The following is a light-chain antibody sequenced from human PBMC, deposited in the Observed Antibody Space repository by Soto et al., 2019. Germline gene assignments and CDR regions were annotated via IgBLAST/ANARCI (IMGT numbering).Light chain of an antibody. J-gene: IGKJ1*01. Sequence: DIQMTQSPSTLSASVGDRVTITCRASQSISNWLAWYQQKPGKAPKLLIYDASSLESGVPSRFSGSGSGADFTLTISSLQPDDFATYYCQQYNSNSWTCRQGTKVEIK. CDR3: QQYNSNSWT. V-gene: IGKV1-5*01. CDR2: DAS. CDR1: QSISNW.